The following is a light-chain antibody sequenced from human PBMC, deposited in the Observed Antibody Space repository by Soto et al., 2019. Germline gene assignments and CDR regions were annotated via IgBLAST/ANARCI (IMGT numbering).Light chain of an antibody. J-gene: IGLJ1*01. V-gene: IGLV2-14*01. CDR3: SSYTSSSTLV. CDR1: SSDVGGYNY. Sequence: ALTQPASVSGSPGQSITISCTGTSSDVGGYNYVSWYQQHPGKAPKLMIYEVSNRPSGVSNRFSGSKSGNTASLTISGLQAEDEADYYCSSYTSSSTLVFGTGTKV. CDR2: EVS.